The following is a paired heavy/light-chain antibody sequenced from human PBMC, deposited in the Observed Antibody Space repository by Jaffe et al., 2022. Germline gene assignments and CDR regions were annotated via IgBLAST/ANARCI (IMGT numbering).Light chain of an antibody. Sequence: DIQLTQSPSSLSASVGDTVTITCRASQGIRNSLAWYQQKPGKAPKVLLYRGTTLESGVPSRFSGGGSGTDYTLTISSLQPEDFATYYCQQYYTNPPLTFGGGTKVEIK. CDR2: RGT. CDR3: QQYYTNPPLT. J-gene: IGKJ4*01. CDR1: QGIRNS. V-gene: IGKV1-NL1*01.
Heavy chain of an antibody. CDR1: GIDVSNSY. D-gene: IGHD1-26*01. Sequence: EVQLAESGGGLVQPGGSLRLSCAASGIDVSNSYMTWVRQAPGKGLEWVSVIYSDGATYFADSVKGRFTISRDKSNNTLVLHMNSLRVEDTAVFYCGAKRELPLYFNHWGQGVLVTVSS. CDR3: GAKRELPLYFNH. V-gene: IGHV3-66*02. J-gene: IGHJ4*02. CDR2: IYSDGAT.